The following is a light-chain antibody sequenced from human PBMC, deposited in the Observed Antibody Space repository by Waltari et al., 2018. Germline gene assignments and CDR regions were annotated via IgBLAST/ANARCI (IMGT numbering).Light chain of an antibody. V-gene: IGLV2-14*03. CDR3: SSQSSDNVVL. Sequence: QSALTQPASVSGSPGQSIPISCTGPSSDVGGYNSFSWYQDHPGQAPKVITYDVSVRPSGISERFSGSKSGNTASLTISGLQAEDEADYYCSSQSSDNVVLFGGGTKLTVL. J-gene: IGLJ2*01. CDR2: DVS. CDR1: SSDVGGYNS.